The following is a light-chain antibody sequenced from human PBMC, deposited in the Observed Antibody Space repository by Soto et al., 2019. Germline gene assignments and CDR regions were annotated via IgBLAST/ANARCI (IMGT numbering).Light chain of an antibody. Sequence: IQLTQSPSSLSASVGDRVTITCRASQDISRYLAWYQQKPGKAPKLLIYTASTLQSGVPSRFSGSGSGTDFTLTISSLQPEDFATYYCQLLNSSPALTFGGGTKVEIK. CDR1: QDISRY. V-gene: IGKV1-9*01. CDR2: TAS. CDR3: QLLNSSPALT. J-gene: IGKJ4*01.